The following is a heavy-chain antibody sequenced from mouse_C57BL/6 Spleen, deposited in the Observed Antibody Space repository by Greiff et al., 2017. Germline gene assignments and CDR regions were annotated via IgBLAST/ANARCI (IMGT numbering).Heavy chain of an antibody. CDR3: TYIATGDC. D-gene: IGHD1-1*01. CDR2: IYPENGAT. V-gene: IGHV14-4*01. CDR1: GFNINDDD. J-gene: IGHJ2*01. Sequence: VQLQQSGAELVRPGASVKLSCTASGFNINDDDMHWVKQRPEQGLEWIGWIYPENGATEYASKFQGKATITADTSSNTAYLQLSSLTSEDTAVYYCTYIATGDCWGQGTALTVSS.